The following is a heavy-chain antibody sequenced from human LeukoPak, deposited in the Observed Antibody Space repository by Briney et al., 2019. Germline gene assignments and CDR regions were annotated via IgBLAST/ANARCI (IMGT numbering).Heavy chain of an antibody. Sequence: GGSLRLSCAASGFTVSSNYMSWVRQAPGKGLEWVSVIYSGGSTYYADSVKGRFTISSDNSKNTLYLQMNSLRAEDTAVYYCARAGSDRVTMVRGVPLDIWGQGTMVTVSS. CDR3: ARAGSDRVTMVRGVPLDI. J-gene: IGHJ3*02. V-gene: IGHV3-66*02. CDR1: GFTVSSNY. CDR2: IYSGGST. D-gene: IGHD3-10*01.